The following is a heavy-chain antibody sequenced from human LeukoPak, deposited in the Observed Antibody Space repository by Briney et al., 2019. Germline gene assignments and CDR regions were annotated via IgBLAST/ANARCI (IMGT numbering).Heavy chain of an antibody. V-gene: IGHV1-2*04. CDR2: INPNSGGT. D-gene: IGHD3-9*01. J-gene: IGHJ3*02. CDR1: GYTFTGYS. CDR3: ARGLGYAFDI. Sequence: PLASVKDSCKASGYTFTGYSVHWVRQAPGQGLEWMGWINPNSGGTNYAQKFQGWVTMTRDTSISTGYMELSRLRSDDTAVYYCARGLGYAFDIWGQGTMVTVSS.